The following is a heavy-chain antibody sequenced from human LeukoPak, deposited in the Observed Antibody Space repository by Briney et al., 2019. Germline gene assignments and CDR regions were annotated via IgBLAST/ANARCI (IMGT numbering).Heavy chain of an antibody. CDR1: GGSISSSGYY. Sequence: SETLSPTCTVSGGSISSSGYYWGCIRQPPGKGLEWIGSIYYSGSTYYNPSLKSRVTISVDTSKNQFSLKLSSVTAADTAVYYCARHRGKYSPHDAFDIWGQGTMVTVSS. V-gene: IGHV4-39*01. J-gene: IGHJ3*02. CDR3: ARHRGKYSPHDAFDI. CDR2: IYYSGST. D-gene: IGHD5-18*01.